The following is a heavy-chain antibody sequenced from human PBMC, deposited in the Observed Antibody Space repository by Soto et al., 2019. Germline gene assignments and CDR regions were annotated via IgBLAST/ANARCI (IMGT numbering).Heavy chain of an antibody. D-gene: IGHD5-18*01. CDR3: AKNFPHSGYSYGPIDY. CDR2: ISGSGGST. V-gene: IGHV3-23*01. J-gene: IGHJ4*02. CDR1: GFTFSSYA. Sequence: GGSLRLSCAASGFTFSSYAMSWVRQAPGKGLEWVSAISGSGGSTYYADSVKGRFTISRDNSKNTLYLQMNSLRAEDTAVYYCAKNFPHSGYSYGPIDYWGQGTLVTVSS.